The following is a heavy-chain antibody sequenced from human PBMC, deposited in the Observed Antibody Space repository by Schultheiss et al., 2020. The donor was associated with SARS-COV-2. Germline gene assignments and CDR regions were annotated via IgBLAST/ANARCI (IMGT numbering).Heavy chain of an antibody. J-gene: IGHJ4*02. Sequence: GGSLRLSCAASGFTVSSNYMSWVRQAPGKGLEWVSVIYSGGSTYYADSVKGRFTISRDNSKNTLYLQMNSLRAEDTAVYYCARDRRDILTGYGFDYWGQVTLVTVSS. CDR1: GFTVSSNY. CDR3: ARDRRDILTGYGFDY. CDR2: IYSGGST. V-gene: IGHV3-53*01. D-gene: IGHD3-9*01.